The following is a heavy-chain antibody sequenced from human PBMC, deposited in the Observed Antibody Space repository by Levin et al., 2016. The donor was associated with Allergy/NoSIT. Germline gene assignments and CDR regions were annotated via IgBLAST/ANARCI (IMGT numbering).Heavy chain of an antibody. V-gene: IGHV4-39*01. CDR2: IYFSGTT. CDR3: ARYCSAGDCYSDAFDV. CDR1: GGSINSGTDF. D-gene: IGHD2-15*01. Sequence: SETLSLTCTVSGGSINSGTDFWGWIRRPPGKGLELIGTIYFSGTTYYGPSLKNRVTISLDTSKNQFSLRLNSVTAADTAIYYCARYCSAGDCYSDAFDVWGPGTMVTVSS. J-gene: IGHJ3*01.